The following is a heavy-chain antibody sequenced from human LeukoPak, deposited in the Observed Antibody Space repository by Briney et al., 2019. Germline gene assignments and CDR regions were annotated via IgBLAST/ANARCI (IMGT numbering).Heavy chain of an antibody. J-gene: IGHJ4*02. Sequence: AGGSLRLSCAASGFTVSSNYMSWVRQAPGKGLEWVSVIYSGGSTYYADSVKGRFTISRDNSKNTLYLQMNSLRAEDTAVYYCARDRDNWNYTPFFDYWGQGTLVTVSS. V-gene: IGHV3-53*05. CDR2: IYSGGST. CDR3: ARDRDNWNYTPFFDY. D-gene: IGHD1-7*01. CDR1: GFTVSSNY.